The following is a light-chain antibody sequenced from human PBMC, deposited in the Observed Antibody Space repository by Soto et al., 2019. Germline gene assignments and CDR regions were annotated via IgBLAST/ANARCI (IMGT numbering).Light chain of an antibody. J-gene: IGLJ1*01. CDR2: EVS. CDR1: SSDVGGYNY. V-gene: IGLV2-14*01. Sequence: QSALTQPASVSGSPGQSITISCTGTSSDVGGYNYVSWYQQHPGKAPKLMIYEVSNRPSGVSNRFSGSKSDNTASLTISGLRAEDEADYYCSSYTSSSASYVFGTGTKLTVL. CDR3: SSYTSSSASYV.